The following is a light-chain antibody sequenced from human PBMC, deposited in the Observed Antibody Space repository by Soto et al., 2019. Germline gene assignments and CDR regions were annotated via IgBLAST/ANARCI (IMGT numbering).Light chain of an antibody. Sequence: EIVMTQSPSTLSVSPVEISTLSCRSILSISTHLAWYEQKPGQAPRLLIYGASTRATGIPARFSGSGSGTEFTLTISSLQSEDFAVYYCHQYHLWPWTFGQGTKVDIK. CDR1: LSISTH. V-gene: IGKV3D-15*01. J-gene: IGKJ1*01. CDR2: GAS. CDR3: HQYHLWPWT.